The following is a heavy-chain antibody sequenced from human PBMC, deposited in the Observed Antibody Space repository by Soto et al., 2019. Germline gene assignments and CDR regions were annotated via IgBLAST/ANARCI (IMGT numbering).Heavy chain of an antibody. V-gene: IGHV3-7*03. CDR3: AKDLGSSPQPLYYYYYSGMDV. Sequence: GGSLRLSCAASGFTFSSYWMSWVRQAPGKGLEWVANIKQDGSEKYYVDSVKGRFTISRDNSKNTLYLQMNSLRAEDTAVYYCAKDLGSSPQPLYYYYYSGMDVWGQGTTVTVSS. D-gene: IGHD2-15*01. CDR1: GFTFSSYW. J-gene: IGHJ6*02. CDR2: IKQDGSEK.